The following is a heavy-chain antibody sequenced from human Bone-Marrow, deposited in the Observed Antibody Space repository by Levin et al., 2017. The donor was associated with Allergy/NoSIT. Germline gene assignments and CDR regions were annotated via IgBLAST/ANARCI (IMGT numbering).Heavy chain of an antibody. J-gene: IGHJ6*02. V-gene: IGHV3-30*04. CDR2: ISSDGSDK. Sequence: GESLKISCAASGFSFRGYAMHWVRQAPGKGLEWVAVISSDGSDKYYADSVKGRFTLSRDNSKNTLYLQMNSLRPEDTAVYYCARDAYCTGPSCYNEPDAVYYYGMDVWGQGTTVTVSS. CDR1: GFSFRGYA. D-gene: IGHD2-2*02. CDR3: ARDAYCTGPSCYNEPDAVYYYGMDV.